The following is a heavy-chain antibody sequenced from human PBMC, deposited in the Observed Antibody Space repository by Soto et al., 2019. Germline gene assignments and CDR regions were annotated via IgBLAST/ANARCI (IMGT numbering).Heavy chain of an antibody. CDR1: GFTFSSYS. CDR2: ITSSISSI. CDR3: ARELSGSPGY. D-gene: IGHD1-26*01. V-gene: IGHV3-21*01. J-gene: IGHJ4*02. Sequence: GGSLRLSCAASGFTFSSYSMNCVRQAPWKGLEWVSSITSSISSIYYADSVKGRFTISRDNAKNSLYLQMYSLRAEDTAVYYCARELSGSPGYWGQGTLVTVSS.